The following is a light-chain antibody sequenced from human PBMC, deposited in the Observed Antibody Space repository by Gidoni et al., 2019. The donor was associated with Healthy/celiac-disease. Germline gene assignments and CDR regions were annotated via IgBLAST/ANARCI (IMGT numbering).Light chain of an antibody. J-gene: IGKJ2*04. CDR1: QSISSW. V-gene: IGKV1-5*03. Sequence: DIQMPQSPSTLSASVGDRVTIPCRASQSISSWLAWYQQKPGKAPKLLIYKASSLESGVPSRFSGSGSGTEFTLTISSLQPDDFATYYCQQYNSHMCSFGQGTKLEIK. CDR3: QQYNSHMCS. CDR2: KAS.